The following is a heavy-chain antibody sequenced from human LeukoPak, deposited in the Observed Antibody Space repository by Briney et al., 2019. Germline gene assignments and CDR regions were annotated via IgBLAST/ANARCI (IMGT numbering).Heavy chain of an antibody. J-gene: IGHJ4*02. CDR1: GYSLSSDLY. Sequence: SETLSLTCTVSGYSLSSDLYWGWIRQPPGRGLEWIASIYLSGKTYYNPSLKSRVTISVDTSKNQFSLRLSSVTAADTAVYYCAAGSTVVIRFDYWGQGTLVTVSS. CDR3: AAGSTVVIRFDY. D-gene: IGHD4-23*01. V-gene: IGHV4-38-2*02. CDR2: IYLSGKT.